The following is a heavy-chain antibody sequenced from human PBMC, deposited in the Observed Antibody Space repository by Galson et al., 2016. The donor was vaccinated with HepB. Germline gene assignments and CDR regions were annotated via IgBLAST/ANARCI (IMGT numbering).Heavy chain of an antibody. CDR2: ISSDASNK. V-gene: IGHV3-30-3*01. Sequence: SLRLSCAASGFTFSSYTMHWVRQAPGTGLDWVALISSDASNKYYADSVKGRFTISRDNSKKTLYLQMNSLRAGDTAVYYCARIRGTYPYYFDYWGQGTLVTVSS. J-gene: IGHJ4*02. CDR3: ARIRGTYPYYFDY. CDR1: GFTFSSYT.